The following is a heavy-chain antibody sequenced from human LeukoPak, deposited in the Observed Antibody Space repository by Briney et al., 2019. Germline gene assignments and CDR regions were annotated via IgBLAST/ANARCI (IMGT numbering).Heavy chain of an antibody. D-gene: IGHD3-16*02. V-gene: IGHV1-8*02. J-gene: IGHJ4*02. CDR2: MNPNSGNT. Sequence: ASVKVSCKASGYIFTSYGINWVRQATGQGLEWMGWMNPNSGNTGYAQKFQGRVTMTRNTSISTAYMELSSLRSEDTAVYYCARQNYDYVWGSYRYDYWGQGTLVTVSS. CDR1: GYIFTSYG. CDR3: ARQNYDYVWGSYRYDY.